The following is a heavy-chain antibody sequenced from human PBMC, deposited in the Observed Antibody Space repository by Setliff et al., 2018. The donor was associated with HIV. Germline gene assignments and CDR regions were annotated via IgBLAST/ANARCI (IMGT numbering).Heavy chain of an antibody. D-gene: IGHD3-3*01. CDR2: IKYSGNT. CDR1: GGSINTY. J-gene: IGHJ3*02. CDR3: ARSKTFYDFWGGYYTHGAFKI. V-gene: IGHV4-59*08. Sequence: PSETLSLTCTVSGGSINTYWSWIRQPPGKGLEWIGYIKYSGNTNYNPSLKSRATISVDTSKNQFSLKVTSVTAADTAVYYCARSKTFYDFWGGYYTHGAFKIWGLGTMVTVSS.